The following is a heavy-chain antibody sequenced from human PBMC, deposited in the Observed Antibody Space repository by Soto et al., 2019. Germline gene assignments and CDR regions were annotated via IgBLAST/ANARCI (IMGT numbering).Heavy chain of an antibody. CDR3: ARASSGTGDYYYGMDV. CDR1: GGSFSGYY. CDR2: INHSGST. D-gene: IGHD3-22*01. Sequence: SETLSLTCAVYGGSFSGYYWSWIRQPPGKGLEWIGEINHSGSTNYNPSLKSRVTISVDTSKNQFSLKLSSVTAADTAVYYCARASSGTGDYYYGMDVWGQGTTVTVSS. J-gene: IGHJ6*02. V-gene: IGHV4-34*01.